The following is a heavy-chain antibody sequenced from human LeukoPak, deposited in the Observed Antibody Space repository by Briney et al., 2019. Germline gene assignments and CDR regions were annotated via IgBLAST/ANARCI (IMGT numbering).Heavy chain of an antibody. J-gene: IGHJ4*02. D-gene: IGHD6-13*01. CDR2: IYHSGGT. Sequence: SLRLSCAASGFIFDDFAMHWVRQAPGKGLEWIGYIYHSGGTYYNPSLKSRVTISVDRSKNQFSLKLSSVTAADTAVYYCARLRLRIAAEIDYWGQGTLVTVSS. V-gene: IGHV4-30-2*01. CDR1: GFIFDDFA. CDR3: ARLRLRIAAEIDY.